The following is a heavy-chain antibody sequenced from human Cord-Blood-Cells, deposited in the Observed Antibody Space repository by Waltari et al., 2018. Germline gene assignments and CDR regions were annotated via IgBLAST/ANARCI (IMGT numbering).Heavy chain of an antibody. CDR3: ARPGIVGATRGAFDI. J-gene: IGHJ3*02. Sequence: QLQLQESGPGLVKPSGTLSLTCTAACGSISSSSYCWGWIRQPPGQGLEWIGSVYYSGSTYYNPSLKGRVTRSVDTSKNPFSLKLSSVPAADTAVYYCARPGIVGATRGAFDIWGQGTMVTVSS. CDR1: CGSISSSSYC. D-gene: IGHD1-26*01. CDR2: VYYSGST. V-gene: IGHV4-39*01.